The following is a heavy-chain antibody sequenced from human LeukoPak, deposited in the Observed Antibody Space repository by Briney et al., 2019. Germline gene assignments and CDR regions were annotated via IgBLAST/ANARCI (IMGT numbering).Heavy chain of an antibody. V-gene: IGHV3-30*02. D-gene: IGHD4-23*01. CDR3: ARDLPGYGGNSDY. CDR2: IRYDGSNK. Sequence: PGGSLRLSCAASGFTFSSYGMHWVRQAPGKGLEWVAFIRYDGSNKYYADSVKGRFTISRDNAKNSLYLQMNSLRAEGTAVYYCARDLPGYGGNSDYWGQGTRVTVSS. CDR1: GFTFSSYG. J-gene: IGHJ4*02.